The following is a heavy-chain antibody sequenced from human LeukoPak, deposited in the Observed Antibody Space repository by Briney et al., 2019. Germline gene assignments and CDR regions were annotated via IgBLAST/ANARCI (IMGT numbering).Heavy chain of an antibody. CDR2: ISYDGSNK. CDR1: GFTFSSYG. D-gene: IGHD5-12*01. CDR3: AKDIVATMEASFDY. V-gene: IGHV3-30*18. J-gene: IGHJ4*02. Sequence: PGGSLRLSCAASGFTFSSYGMHWVRQAPGKGLEWVAVISYDGSNKYYADSVKGRFTISRDNSKNTLYLQMNSLRAEDTAVYYCAKDIVATMEASFDYWGQGTLVTVSS.